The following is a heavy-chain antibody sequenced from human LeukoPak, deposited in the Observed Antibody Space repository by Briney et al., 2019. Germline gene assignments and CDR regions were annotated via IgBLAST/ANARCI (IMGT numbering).Heavy chain of an antibody. Sequence: GGSLRLSCAASGFTFDDYAMHWVRQAPARGLEWVSGISWNSGSIGYADSVKGRFTISRDNAKNSLYLQMNSLRAEDMALYYCARSVEMATRIDYWGQGTLVTVSS. CDR3: ARSVEMATRIDY. CDR2: ISWNSGSI. D-gene: IGHD5-24*01. J-gene: IGHJ4*02. V-gene: IGHV3-9*03. CDR1: GFTFDDYA.